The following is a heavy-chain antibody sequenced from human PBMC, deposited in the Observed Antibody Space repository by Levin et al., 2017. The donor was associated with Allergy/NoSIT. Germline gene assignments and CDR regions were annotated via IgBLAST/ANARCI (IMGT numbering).Heavy chain of an antibody. CDR3: VKGFGATERSGMDV. D-gene: IGHD1-26*01. V-gene: IGHV3-9*01. J-gene: IGHJ6*02. CDR1: GFTFDDYA. Sequence: SLKISCAASGFTFDDYAMHWVRQAPGKGLEWVSIIDWNSGKIDYADSVKGRFTISRDNAKNSVHLQMNSLRAEDTALYYCVKGFGATERSGMDVWGPGTTVIVSS. CDR2: IDWNSGKI.